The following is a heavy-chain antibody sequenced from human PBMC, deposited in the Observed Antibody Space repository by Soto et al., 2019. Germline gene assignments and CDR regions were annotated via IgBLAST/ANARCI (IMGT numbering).Heavy chain of an antibody. CDR2: ISSSGSTI. Sequence: HPGGSLRLSCAASGFTFSSYEMNWVRQAPGKGLEWVSCISSSGSTIYYADSVKGRFTISRDNAKNSLYLQMNSLRAEDTAVYYCARHGLLWFGELSPVDYWGQGTLVTVSS. V-gene: IGHV3-48*03. J-gene: IGHJ4*02. D-gene: IGHD3-10*01. CDR1: GFTFSSYE. CDR3: ARHGLLWFGELSPVDY.